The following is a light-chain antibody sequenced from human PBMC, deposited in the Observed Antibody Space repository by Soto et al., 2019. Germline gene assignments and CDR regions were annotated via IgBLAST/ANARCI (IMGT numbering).Light chain of an antibody. CDR1: QSVSRTS. V-gene: IGKV3-20*01. CDR3: QQYDSSVWT. J-gene: IGKJ1*01. CDR2: GVS. Sequence: EIVLTQSPGTLSLSPGERATLSCRASQSVSRTSLAWYQQKPGQAPRLLMYGVSRRATGIPVRFSGSGYGTDFTLTINRLEPEDFAVYFCQQYDSSVWTFGQGTKLEMK.